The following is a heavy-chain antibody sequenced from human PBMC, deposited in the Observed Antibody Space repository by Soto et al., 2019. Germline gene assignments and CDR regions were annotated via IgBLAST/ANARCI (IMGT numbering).Heavy chain of an antibody. CDR2: IYPGDSDT. Sequence: GESLKISCKGSGYSFTSYWIGWVRQMPGKGLEWMGIIYPGDSDTRYSPSFQGQVTISADKSISTAYLQWSSLKASDTAMYYCVRQDLRVLYYYDSSGLAWFDPWGQGTLVTVSS. CDR3: VRQDLRVLYYYDSSGLAWFDP. CDR1: GYSFTSYW. V-gene: IGHV5-51*01. D-gene: IGHD3-22*01. J-gene: IGHJ5*02.